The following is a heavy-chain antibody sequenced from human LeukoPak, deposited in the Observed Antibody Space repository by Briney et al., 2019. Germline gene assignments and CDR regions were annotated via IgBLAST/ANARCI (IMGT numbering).Heavy chain of an antibody. CDR2: ISYDGSNK. CDR1: GFSFSSFG. CDR3: ARVQQLVREVGPFDY. V-gene: IGHV3-30*03. D-gene: IGHD6-13*01. J-gene: IGHJ4*02. Sequence: PGGSLRLSCAASGFSFSSFGMHWVRQAPGKGLEWVAVISYDGSNKYYADSVKGRFTISRDNSKNTLYLQMNSLRAEDTAVYYCARVQQLVREVGPFDYWGQGTLVTVSS.